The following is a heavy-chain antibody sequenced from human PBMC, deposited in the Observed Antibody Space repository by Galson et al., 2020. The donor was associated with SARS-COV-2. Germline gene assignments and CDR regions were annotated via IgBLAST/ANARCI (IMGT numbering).Heavy chain of an antibody. V-gene: IGHV4-59*08. Sequence: PSETLSLTCTVSGGSISTYYWSWIRQPPGKGLEWIAYISYSGSTSYNPSLKSRVTISVDTSQNQFSLRLSSVTAADTAVYYCARLTRYNRAPHPFFDYWGQGSLVTVSS. D-gene: IGHD1-20*01. J-gene: IGHJ4*02. CDR1: GGSISTYY. CDR2: ISYSGST. CDR3: ARLTRYNRAPHPFFDY.